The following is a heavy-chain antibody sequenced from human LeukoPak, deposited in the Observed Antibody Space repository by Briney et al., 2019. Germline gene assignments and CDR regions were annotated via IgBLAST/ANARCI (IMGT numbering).Heavy chain of an antibody. CDR2: IWYHGRNQ. Sequence: GGSLRLSYTTSGFTFSNYGLHWVRQAPGKGLEWVADIWYHGRNQYYADSVKGRLTISRDNSKSTLYLQMNSLRVEDTAVYFCGRDLAVGRPSFDSWGQGTLVTVSS. V-gene: IGHV3-33*01. CDR1: GFTFSNYG. CDR3: GRDLAVGRPSFDS. J-gene: IGHJ4*02. D-gene: IGHD3/OR15-3a*01.